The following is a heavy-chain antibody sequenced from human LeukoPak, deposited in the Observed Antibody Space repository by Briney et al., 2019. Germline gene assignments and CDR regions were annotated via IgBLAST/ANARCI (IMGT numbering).Heavy chain of an antibody. CDR1: RGTFSSYA. D-gene: IGHD2-2*01. CDR2: LIPIFGTA. V-gene: IGHV1-69*13. CDR3: ARATQHCSSTSCYGRDYYYYYCMDV. Sequence: SSVNVSCKASRGTFSSYAISWVRQAPGQELEGMGGLIPIFGTANYAQKFQGRVTITADESTSTAYMELSSLRSEDTAVYYCARATQHCSSTSCYGRDYYYYYCMDVWGKGTTVTVSS. J-gene: IGHJ6*03.